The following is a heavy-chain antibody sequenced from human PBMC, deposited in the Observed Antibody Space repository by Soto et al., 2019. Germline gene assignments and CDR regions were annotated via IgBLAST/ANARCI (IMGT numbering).Heavy chain of an antibody. CDR2: IKQDGSDK. J-gene: IGHJ4*02. CDR1: GFTFSNYW. V-gene: IGHV3-7*01. CDR3: ARAEILHQVEPRPAY. D-gene: IGHD2-15*01. Sequence: EVQLVESGGGLVQPGGSLRLSCEASGFTFSNYWMTWVRQAPGKGLEWVANIKQDGSDKYYVDSVKGRFTISRDNAKNSLYLQMNSLRAADTAVYYCARAEILHQVEPRPAYWGQGTLVTVSS.